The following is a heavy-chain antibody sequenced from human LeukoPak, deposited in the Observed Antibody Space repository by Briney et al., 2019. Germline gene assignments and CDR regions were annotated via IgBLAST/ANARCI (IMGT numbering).Heavy chain of an antibody. D-gene: IGHD5-12*01. CDR3: AADRNSGYDSTFDP. CDR2: IVVGSGNT. CDR1: GITFTSSA. J-gene: IGHJ5*02. V-gene: IGHV1-58*02. Sequence: SVKVSCKASGITFTSSAMQWVRHARGQRLEWIGWIVVGSGNTNYAQKFQERVTITRDMSTSTAYMELSSLRSEDTAVYYCAADRNSGYDSTFDPWGQGTLVTVSS.